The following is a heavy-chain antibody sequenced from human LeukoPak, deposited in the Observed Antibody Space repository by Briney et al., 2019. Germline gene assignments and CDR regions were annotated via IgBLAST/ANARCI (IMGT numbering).Heavy chain of an antibody. CDR3: AITMVRGVGPYYYYGMDV. D-gene: IGHD3-10*01. CDR2: INPNSGGT. J-gene: IGHJ6*02. V-gene: IGHV1-2*02. CDR1: GYTFTGYY. Sequence: ASVKVSCKASGYTFTGYYMHWVRQAPGQGLEWMGWINPNSGGTNYAQKFQGRVTMTRDTSISTAYMELSRLRSDDTAVYYCAITMVRGVGPYYYYGMDVWGQGTMVTVSS.